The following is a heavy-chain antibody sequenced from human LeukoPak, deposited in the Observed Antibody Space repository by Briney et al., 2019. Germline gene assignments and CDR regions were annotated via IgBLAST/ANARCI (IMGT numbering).Heavy chain of an antibody. CDR3: ATPPTYYDFWSGYPPVDY. J-gene: IGHJ4*02. CDR2: ISGSGGST. Sequence: GGSLRLSCAASGFTFSSYAMSWVRQAPGKGLEWVSAISGSGGSTCYADSVKGRFTISRDNSKNTLYLQMNSLRAEDTAVYYCATPPTYYDFWSGYPPVDYWGQGTLVTVSS. D-gene: IGHD3-3*01. V-gene: IGHV3-23*01. CDR1: GFTFSSYA.